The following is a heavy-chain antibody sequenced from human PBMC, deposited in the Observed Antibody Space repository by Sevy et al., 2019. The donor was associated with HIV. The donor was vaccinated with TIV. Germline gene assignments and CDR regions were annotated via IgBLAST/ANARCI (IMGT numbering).Heavy chain of an antibody. J-gene: IGHJ6*02. V-gene: IGHV3-30-3*01. D-gene: IGHD2-15*01. CDR2: ISYDASVK. CDR3: ARADLGYCSGGSCYNDYYYYYGMDV. Sequence: GGSLRLSCAASGFTFSTYAMHWVRQAPGKGLEAVAVISYDASVKFYADSVKGRFTISRDNSKNTLYLQMNSLRAEDTAVYYCARADLGYCSGGSCYNDYYYYYGMDVWGQGTTLTVSS. CDR1: GFTFSTYA.